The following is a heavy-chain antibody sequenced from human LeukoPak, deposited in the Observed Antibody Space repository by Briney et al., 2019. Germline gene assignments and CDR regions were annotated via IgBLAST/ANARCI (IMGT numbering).Heavy chain of an antibody. D-gene: IGHD6-13*01. CDR3: ARDRSSRPFDP. J-gene: IGHJ5*02. V-gene: IGHV4-61*02. Sequence: SETLSLTCTVSGGSISSGSYYWSWIRQPAGKGLEWIGRIYTSGSTNYNPSLKSRVTISVDTSKNQFSLKLSSVTAADTAVYYCARDRSSRPFDPWGQGTLVTVSS. CDR2: IYTSGST. CDR1: GGSISSGSYY.